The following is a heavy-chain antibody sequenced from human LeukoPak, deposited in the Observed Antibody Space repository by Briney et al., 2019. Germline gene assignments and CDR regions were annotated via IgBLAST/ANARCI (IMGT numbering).Heavy chain of an antibody. CDR1: GFTFSSYA. Sequence: GASLRLSCAAYGFTFSSYAMNWVRQAPGKGLEWVSYISSSGSTIYYADSVKGRFTISRDNAKNSLYLQMSSLRAEDTAVYYCARVYSYGYYFDYWGQGTLVTVSS. J-gene: IGHJ4*02. CDR3: ARVYSYGYYFDY. V-gene: IGHV3-48*03. CDR2: ISSSGSTI. D-gene: IGHD5-18*01.